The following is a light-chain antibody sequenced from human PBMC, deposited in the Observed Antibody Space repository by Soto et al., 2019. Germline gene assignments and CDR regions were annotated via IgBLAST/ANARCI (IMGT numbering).Light chain of an antibody. Sequence: EVGLPPSPGTLSLSPGERATLSCRASQSVSSSYLAWYQQKPGQAPRLLIYGASSRATVIPDRFSGSGSGTDFTLTISRLEPEDFAVYYCQQYGSSPSWTFGQGTKVDIK. CDR1: QSVSSSY. V-gene: IGKV3-20*01. CDR2: GAS. J-gene: IGKJ1*01. CDR3: QQYGSSPSWT.